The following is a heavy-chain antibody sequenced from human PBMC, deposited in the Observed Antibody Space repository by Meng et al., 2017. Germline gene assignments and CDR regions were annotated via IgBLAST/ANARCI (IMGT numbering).Heavy chain of an antibody. CDR2: IYHSGST. CDR1: GGSISSNGYY. D-gene: IGHD3-10*01. Sequence: QLQLQESGPGLVKPSETLSLTCTVSGGSISSNGYYWDWVRQPPGKGREWIGAIYHSGSTSYNPSLQSRVTMFVDTSKNQFSLMLTSVTATDTAVYYCARRRGGSGRDCWGQGTLVTVSS. V-gene: IGHV4-39*01. CDR3: ARRRGGSGRDC. J-gene: IGHJ4*02.